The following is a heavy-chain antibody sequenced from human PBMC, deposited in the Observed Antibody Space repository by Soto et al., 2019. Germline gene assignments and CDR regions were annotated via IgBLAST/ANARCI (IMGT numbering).Heavy chain of an antibody. Sequence: GGSLRLSCAASGFTLSSYGMHWVRQAPGKGLEWVAIIWYDGNTEKYIDSVRGRFTISRDTSKNTLYLQMNDLRAEDTALYYCARALWYYGSTSSYKIDYWGQGPLVTVSS. CDR3: ARALWYYGSTSSYKIDY. D-gene: IGHD2-2*02. CDR2: IWYDGNTE. J-gene: IGHJ4*02. V-gene: IGHV3-33*01. CDR1: GFTLSSYG.